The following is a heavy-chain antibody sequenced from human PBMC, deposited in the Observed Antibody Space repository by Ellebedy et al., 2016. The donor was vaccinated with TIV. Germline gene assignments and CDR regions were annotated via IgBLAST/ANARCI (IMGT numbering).Heavy chain of an antibody. V-gene: IGHV3-23*01. CDR2: ISGSGGST. CDR3: ARSYNSGWHDEDY. J-gene: IGHJ4*02. Sequence: GESLKISXAASGFTFSSYAMSWVRQAPGKGLEWVSAISGSGGSTYYADSVKGRFTISRDNSKNTLYLQMNSLRAEDTAVYYCARSYNSGWHDEDYWGQGTLVTVSS. CDR1: GFTFSSYA. D-gene: IGHD6-19*01.